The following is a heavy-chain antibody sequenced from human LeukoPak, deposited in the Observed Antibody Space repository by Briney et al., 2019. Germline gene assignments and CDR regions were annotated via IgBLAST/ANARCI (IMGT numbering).Heavy chain of an antibody. Sequence: SSETLSLTCTVSVGSISSGNYYYSWIRQSAGKGMEWIGNIYTSGSTRYNPSLMSRVAMSVDTSKNQFSLKISSATAADTAVYYCARDWGIAAATPYYFDHWGQGILVTVSS. V-gene: IGHV4-61*09. CDR1: VGSISSGNYY. CDR3: ARDWGIAAATPYYFDH. J-gene: IGHJ4*02. D-gene: IGHD6-13*01. CDR2: IYTSGST.